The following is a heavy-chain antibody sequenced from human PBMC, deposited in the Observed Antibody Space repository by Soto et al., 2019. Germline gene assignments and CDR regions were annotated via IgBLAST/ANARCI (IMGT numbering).Heavy chain of an antibody. CDR3: ARGGGSWPHGGYYQH. CDR2: INHSGST. D-gene: IGHD6-13*01. CDR1: GGSFSGYY. J-gene: IGHJ1*01. V-gene: IGHV4-34*01. Sequence: QVQLQQWGAGLLKPSETLSLTCAVYGGSFSGYYWSWIRQPPGKGLEWIGEINHSGSTNYNPSLKSRVTISVDTSKNQFSLMLSSVTAADTAVYYCARGGGSWPHGGYYQHCGQVTLVTVSS.